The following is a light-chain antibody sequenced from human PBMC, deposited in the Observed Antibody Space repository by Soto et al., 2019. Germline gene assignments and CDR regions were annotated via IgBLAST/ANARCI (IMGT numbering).Light chain of an antibody. CDR1: SSDVGGYNS. V-gene: IGLV2-8*01. CDR2: EVN. J-gene: IGLJ3*02. Sequence: QSALTQPPSASGSPGQSVTISCTGTSSDVGGYNSVSWYQLHPGQAHRLMIYEVNRRPSRVPDRFSGSKSGNMSSLTVAGLQAEDEADYYYNAHGGSNNFGVFCGGTKLTVL. CDR3: NAHGGSNNFGV.